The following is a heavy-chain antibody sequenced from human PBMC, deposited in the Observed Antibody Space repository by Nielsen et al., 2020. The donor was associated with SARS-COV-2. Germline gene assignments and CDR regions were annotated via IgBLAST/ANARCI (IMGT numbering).Heavy chain of an antibody. V-gene: IGHV4-59*01. CDR3: ARGNTKDHSLDV. Sequence: SETLSLTCTVSGGSISTYYWNWIRQPPGKGLEWIGYIYYSGSTKYNPSLKSRVTVSLDTSKNQFSLKLSSATAADTAVYYCARGNTKDHSLDVWGQGTTVTVSS. CDR1: GGSISTYY. J-gene: IGHJ6*02. D-gene: IGHD2-8*01. CDR2: IYYSGST.